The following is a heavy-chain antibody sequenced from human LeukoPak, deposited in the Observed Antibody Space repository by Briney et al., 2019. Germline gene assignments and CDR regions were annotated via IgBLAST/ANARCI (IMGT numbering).Heavy chain of an antibody. CDR2: IYTSGST. CDR1: GGSISSGSYY. CDR3: ARDSGDYGDPGPAFDP. J-gene: IGHJ5*02. V-gene: IGHV4-61*02. D-gene: IGHD4-17*01. Sequence: PSETLSLTCTVSGGSISSGSYYWSWIRQPAGKGLEWIGRIYTSGSTNYNPSLKSRVTISVDTSKNQFSLKLSSVTAADTAVYYCARDSGDYGDPGPAFDPWGQGTLVTVSS.